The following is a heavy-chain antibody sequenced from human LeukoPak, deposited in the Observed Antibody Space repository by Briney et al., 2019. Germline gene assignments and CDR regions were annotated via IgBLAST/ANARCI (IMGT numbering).Heavy chain of an antibody. V-gene: IGHV3-15*01. CDR1: GFTFSNAW. CDR2: IKSKTDGGTT. J-gene: IGHJ6*03. D-gene: IGHD6-19*01. CDR3: AKVGFPGIAVAGNYYYYYMDV. Sequence: GGSLRLSCAASGFTFSNAWMSWVRQAPGKGLEWVGRIKSKTDGGTTDYAAPVKGRFTISRDDSKNTLYLQMNSLRAEDTAVYYCAKVGFPGIAVAGNYYYYYMDVWGKGTTVTISS.